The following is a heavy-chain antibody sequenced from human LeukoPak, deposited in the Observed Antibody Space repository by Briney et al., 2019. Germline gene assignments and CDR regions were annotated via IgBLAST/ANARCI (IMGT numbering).Heavy chain of an antibody. CDR2: INPNSGGT. D-gene: IGHD6-13*01. J-gene: IGHJ4*02. V-gene: IGHV1-2*02. Sequence: ASVKVSCKASGYTFTGYYMHWVRQAPGQGLEWMGWINPNSGGTNYAQKFQGRVTMTRDTSISTAYMELSSLRSEDTAVYYCASTQSSSWPSHYFDYWGQGTLVTVSS. CDR3: ASTQSSSWPSHYFDY. CDR1: GYTFTGYY.